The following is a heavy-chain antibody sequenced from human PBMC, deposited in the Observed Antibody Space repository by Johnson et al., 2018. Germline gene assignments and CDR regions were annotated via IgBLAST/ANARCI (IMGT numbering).Heavy chain of an antibody. CDR1: GYTFTDYD. Sequence: QVQLVQSGAEVKKPGASVKVSCKASGYTFTDYDIHWVRQATGQGLEWMGWMSPISGTTGYAQNFQGRVTMTRNTSISTANMELGSLISEDTAVDYCARGRRAVAGPPGNFQHWGQGTLVTVSS. CDR2: MSPISGTT. V-gene: IGHV1-8*01. J-gene: IGHJ1*01. CDR3: ARGRRAVAGPPGNFQH. D-gene: IGHD6-19*01.